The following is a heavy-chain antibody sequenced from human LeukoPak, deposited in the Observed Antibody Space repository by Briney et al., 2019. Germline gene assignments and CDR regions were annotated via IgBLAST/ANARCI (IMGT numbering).Heavy chain of an antibody. Sequence: KSSETLSLTCAVYGGSFSGYYWSWIRQPPGKGLEWIGEINHSGSANYNPSLKSRVTISVDTSKNQFSLKLSSVTAADTAVYYCASQAAAAGPVDYWGQGTLVTVSS. D-gene: IGHD6-13*01. CDR2: INHSGSA. CDR1: GGSFSGYY. CDR3: ASQAAAAGPVDY. V-gene: IGHV4-34*01. J-gene: IGHJ4*02.